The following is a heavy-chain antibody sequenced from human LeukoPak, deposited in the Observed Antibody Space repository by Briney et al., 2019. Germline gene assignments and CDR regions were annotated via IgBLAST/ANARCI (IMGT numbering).Heavy chain of an antibody. CDR3: ARKPRGYYYYYMDV. V-gene: IGHV1-18*01. CDR1: VYTFPSYG. J-gene: IGHJ6*03. Sequence: ASVKVSCKASVYTFPSYGISWVRQAPGQGLEGMGWIYVYNGNTNYAQKLQGRVTMTTDTSTSTAYMELRSLRSDDTAVYYCARKPRGYYYYYMDVWGKGTTVTVSS. CDR2: IYVYNGNT.